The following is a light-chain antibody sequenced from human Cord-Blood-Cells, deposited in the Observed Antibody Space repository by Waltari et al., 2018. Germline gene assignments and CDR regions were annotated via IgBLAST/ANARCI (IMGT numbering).Light chain of an antibody. J-gene: IGLJ2*01. CDR3: CSYAGSSTL. CDR2: DVS. CDR1: SSDVGGYNH. V-gene: IGLV2-23*02. Sequence: QSALTQPASVSGSPGQSTTISCTGTSSDVGGYNHVSWYQQHPGKAPKLMIYDVSKRPSGVSNRFSGSKSGNTASLTISGLQAEDEADYYCCSYAGSSTLFGGGTKLTVL.